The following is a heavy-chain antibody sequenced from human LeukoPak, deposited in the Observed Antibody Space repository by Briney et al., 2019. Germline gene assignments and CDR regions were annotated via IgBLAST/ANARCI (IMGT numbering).Heavy chain of an antibody. CDR2: FDPEDGET. D-gene: IGHD2/OR15-2a*01. CDR1: RYTLIELS. V-gene: IGHV1-24*01. J-gene: IGHJ3*02. Sequence: ASVKVSRKVSRYTLIELSMHWVRPAPGKGVEWMGGFDPEDGETNYAQKFQGRVTMTEDTSTDTAYIELSSLRSEDTAVYYCASPLPIGGYDVFDIWGEGTMVTVSS. CDR3: ASPLPIGGYDVFDI.